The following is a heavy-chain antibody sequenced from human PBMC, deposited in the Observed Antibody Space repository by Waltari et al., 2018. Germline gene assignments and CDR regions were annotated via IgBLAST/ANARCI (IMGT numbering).Heavy chain of an antibody. CDR1: GGTFSSYT. CDR3: ARDQVRGILTEYYFDY. V-gene: IGHV1-69*08. Sequence: QVQLVQSGAEVKKPGSSVKVSCKASGGTFSSYTISWVRQAPGQGLEWMGRVSPSHGIANYGRKFQGRVTINADKYTSTAYMELSSLRSEDTAVYYCARDQVRGILTEYYFDYWGQGTLVTVSS. D-gene: IGHD3-9*01. J-gene: IGHJ4*01. CDR2: VSPSHGIA.